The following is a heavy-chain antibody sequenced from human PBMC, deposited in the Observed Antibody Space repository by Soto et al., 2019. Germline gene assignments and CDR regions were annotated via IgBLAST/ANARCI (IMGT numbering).Heavy chain of an antibody. J-gene: IGHJ6*02. Sequence: ASVKVSCKASGYTFTSYGISWVRQAPGQGLEWMGWISAYNGNTNYAQKLQGRVTMTTDTSTSTAYMELRSLRSDDTAVYYCARDGVVVGSDYYYYGMDVWGQGTTVTVSS. CDR2: ISAYNGNT. D-gene: IGHD2-2*01. V-gene: IGHV1-18*01. CDR1: GYTFTSYG. CDR3: ARDGVVVGSDYYYYGMDV.